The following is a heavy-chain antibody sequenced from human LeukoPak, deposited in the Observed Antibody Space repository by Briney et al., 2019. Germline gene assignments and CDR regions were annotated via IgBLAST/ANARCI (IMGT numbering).Heavy chain of an antibody. CDR2: ISGNGGST. CDR3: AKDRLRYCSGGGCYSPVDY. D-gene: IGHD2-15*01. Sequence: SGGSLRLSCAASGFTFSSYSMNWVRQAPGKGLEWLSAISGNGGSTYYADSAKGRFTISRDNSKNTLYLQMNSLRAEDTAVFYCAKDRLRYCSGGGCYSPVDYWGQGTLVTVSS. J-gene: IGHJ4*02. V-gene: IGHV3-23*01. CDR1: GFTFSSYS.